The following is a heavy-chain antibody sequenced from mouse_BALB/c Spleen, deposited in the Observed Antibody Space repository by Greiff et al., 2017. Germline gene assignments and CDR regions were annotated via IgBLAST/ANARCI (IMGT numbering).Heavy chain of an antibody. Sequence: SGAELVRPGSSVKISCKASGYAFSSYWMNWVKQRPGQGLEWIGQIYPGDGDTNYNGKFKGKATLTADKSSSTAYMQLSSLTSEDSAVYFCARLEGTRAWFAYWGQGTLVTVSA. J-gene: IGHJ3*01. V-gene: IGHV1-80*01. CDR2: IYPGDGDT. CDR3: ARLEGTRAWFAY. CDR1: GYAFSSYW. D-gene: IGHD3-3*01.